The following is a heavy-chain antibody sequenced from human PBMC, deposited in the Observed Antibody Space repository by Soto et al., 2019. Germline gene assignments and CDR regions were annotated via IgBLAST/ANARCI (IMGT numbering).Heavy chain of an antibody. D-gene: IGHD3-16*02. CDR3: ARWPQPRYTADPYAVDV. Sequence: SVKVSCKASGGTFSSSGFSWVRQAPGQGLEWMGMIVPSLDTTNYAQKFQARVTITADEVTSTAYMELRSLRSEDTAVYYCARWPQPRYTADPYAVDVWGQGTRVTVSS. J-gene: IGHJ6*02. V-gene: IGHV1-69*11. CDR1: GGTFSSSG. CDR2: IVPSLDTT.